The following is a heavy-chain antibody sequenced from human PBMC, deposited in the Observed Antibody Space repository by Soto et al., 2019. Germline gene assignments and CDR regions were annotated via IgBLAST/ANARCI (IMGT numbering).Heavy chain of an antibody. CDR3: ASRMKWQHGFDI. CDR2: LYSTFGT. D-gene: IGHD2-8*01. Sequence: PVVSLRLSCSFCGSTVSGNKYITCVRQSPGKGLECVSALYSTFGTYYADSVKCRFTISRDNSKNMVYLEMNSLRPEDTAVYYSASRMKWQHGFDIWGLGKMVNVSS. V-gene: IGHV3-53*01. CDR1: GSTVSGNKY. J-gene: IGHJ3*02.